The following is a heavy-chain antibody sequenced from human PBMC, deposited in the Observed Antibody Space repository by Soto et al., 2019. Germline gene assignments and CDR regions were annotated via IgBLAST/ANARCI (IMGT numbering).Heavy chain of an antibody. J-gene: IGHJ5*02. CDR3: ARVPDR. V-gene: IGHV4-59*12. CDR2: IYHSGST. CDR1: GGSITSYY. D-gene: IGHD2-2*01. Sequence: PSETLSLTCAVSGGSITSYYWSWIRQAPGKGLEWIGYIYHSGSTYYNPSLKSRVTISVDRSKNQFSLKLSSVTAADTAVYYCARVPDRWGQGTRVTVSS.